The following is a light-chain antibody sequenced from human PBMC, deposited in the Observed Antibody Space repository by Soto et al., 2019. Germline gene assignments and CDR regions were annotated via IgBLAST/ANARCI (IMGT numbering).Light chain of an antibody. CDR2: KAS. Sequence: DIQMTQSPSTLSGSVGDRVTITCRASQTISSWLAWYQQKPGKAPKLLIYKASTLKSGVQSRFSGSGSGTEFTLTISSLQPDGFATYYCQHYNSYSEAFGQGTKVDIK. CDR1: QTISSW. CDR3: QHYNSYSEA. V-gene: IGKV1-5*03. J-gene: IGKJ1*01.